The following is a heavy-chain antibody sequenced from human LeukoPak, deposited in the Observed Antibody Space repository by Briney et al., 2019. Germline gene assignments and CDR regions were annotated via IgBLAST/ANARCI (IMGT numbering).Heavy chain of an antibody. CDR2: IIPIFGTA. J-gene: IGHJ3*02. CDR1: GGTFSSYA. D-gene: IGHD3-22*01. CDR3: AREGVYYYDSSGTGAFDI. V-gene: IGHV1-69*13. Sequence: SVEVSCKASGGTFSSYAISWVRQAPGQGLEWMGGIIPIFGTANYAQKFQGRVTITADESTSTAYMELSSLRSEDTAVYYCAREGVYYYDSSGTGAFDIWGQGTMVTVSS.